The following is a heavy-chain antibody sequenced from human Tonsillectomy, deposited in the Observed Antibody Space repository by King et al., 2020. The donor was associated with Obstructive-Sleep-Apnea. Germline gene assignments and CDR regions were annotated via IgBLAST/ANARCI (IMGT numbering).Heavy chain of an antibody. V-gene: IGHV3-30-3*01. CDR2: ISIDGNNK. Sequence: VQLVESGGGVVQPGRSLRLSCTGSGFTFRSFVFHWVRQAPGKGLEGVAGISIDGNNKFYADSVKGRFTISRDDSKNTVYVQLNSLRVEDTAVYFCARDRGLWSVFDFWGQGTLVTVSS. CDR3: ARDRGLWSVFDF. J-gene: IGHJ4*02. D-gene: IGHD5-18*01. CDR1: GFTFRSFV.